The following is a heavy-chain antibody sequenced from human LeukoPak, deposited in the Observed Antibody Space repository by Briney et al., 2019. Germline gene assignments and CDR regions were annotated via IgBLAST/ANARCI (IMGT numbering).Heavy chain of an antibody. D-gene: IGHD1-26*01. V-gene: IGHV1-2*02. CDR3: ARHPYSGSYHFDY. CDR2: INANSGGT. J-gene: IGHJ4*02. CDR1: GHTFTGYY. Sequence: ASVKVSCKASGHTFTGYYIHWVRQAPGQGLEWMGWINANSGGTNSAQKFQGRVTMTRDTSISTAYMELSRLRSDDTAVYYCARHPYSGSYHFDYWGQGTLVTVS.